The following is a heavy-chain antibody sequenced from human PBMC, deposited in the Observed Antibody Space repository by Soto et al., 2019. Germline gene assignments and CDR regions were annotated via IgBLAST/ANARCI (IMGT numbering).Heavy chain of an antibody. V-gene: IGHV3-23*01. CDR3: AKDGNWNSPFYYYTDV. CDR1: AFTFAGYA. D-gene: IGHD1-7*01. J-gene: IGHJ6*03. CDR2: ISATGDST. Sequence: GGSLRLSCAASAFTFAGYAMSWVRQAPGKGLEWVSIISATGDSTYYADSVKGRFTISRDNSKNTLYLQMNSLRAEDTALYYWAKDGNWNSPFYYYTDVWGKGTTVTVSS.